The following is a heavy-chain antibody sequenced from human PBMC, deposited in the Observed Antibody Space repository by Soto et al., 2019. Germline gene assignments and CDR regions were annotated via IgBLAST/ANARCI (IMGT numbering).Heavy chain of an antibody. V-gene: IGHV3-33*01. Sequence: QVQLVESGGGVVQPGRSLRLSCAASGFTFSSYGMHWVRQAPGKGLEWVAVIWYDGSNKYYADSVKGRFTISRDNSKNTLYLQMNSLRAEDTAVYYCARDRSRFLEWDAFDIWGQGTMVTVSS. CDR3: ARDRSRFLEWDAFDI. D-gene: IGHD3-3*01. CDR1: GFTFSSYG. J-gene: IGHJ3*02. CDR2: IWYDGSNK.